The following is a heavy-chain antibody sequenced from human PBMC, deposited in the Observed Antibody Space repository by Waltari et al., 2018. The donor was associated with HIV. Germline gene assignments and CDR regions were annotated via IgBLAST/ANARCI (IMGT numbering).Heavy chain of an antibody. CDR1: GFTFSRYG. D-gene: IGHD3-9*01. V-gene: IGHV3-33*01. CDR3: ARNPAPYYDIWTGYNSYHFDV. J-gene: IGHJ4*02. Sequence: QVQLVESGGGVDEPGKSLRLSCAASGFTFSRYGMYWVRQAPGKGLEWVSSIWYDGSKKYYADSVKGRVTISRDNTNNTLYFQMNRLRAEDTAVEYCARNPAPYYDIWTGYNSYHFDVCGQGTLVTVSS. CDR2: IWYDGSKK.